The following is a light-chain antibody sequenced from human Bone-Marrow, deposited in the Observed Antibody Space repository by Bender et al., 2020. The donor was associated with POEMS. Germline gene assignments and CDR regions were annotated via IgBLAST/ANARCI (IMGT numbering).Light chain of an antibody. J-gene: IGLJ2*01. CDR2: SNY. CDR3: TSYRSTKALVV. V-gene: IGLV1-44*01. Sequence: QSVLTQPPSASGTPGQSVIISCSGTDSNFGGNNVNWYQHLPGTAPRLVLYSNYQRPSGVPARFSGSKSGTSASLAISDIQSEDEGDYYCTSYRSTKALVVFGGGTRLTVL. CDR1: DSNFGGNN.